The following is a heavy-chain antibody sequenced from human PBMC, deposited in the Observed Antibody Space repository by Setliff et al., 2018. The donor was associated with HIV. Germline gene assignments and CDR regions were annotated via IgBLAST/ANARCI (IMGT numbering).Heavy chain of an antibody. Sequence: ASVKVSCKASGGTFSSYPISWVRQAPGQGLEWMGGIIPIFGTTHYAQKFQGRVTVTADESTSTAYMQLSSLRSDDTAVYYCARGRNYDSSCYGDYYYMDVWGKGTTVTFSS. D-gene: IGHD3-22*01. CDR3: ARGRNYDSSCYGDYYYMDV. CDR1: GGTFSSYP. V-gene: IGHV1-69*13. CDR2: IIPIFGTT. J-gene: IGHJ6*03.